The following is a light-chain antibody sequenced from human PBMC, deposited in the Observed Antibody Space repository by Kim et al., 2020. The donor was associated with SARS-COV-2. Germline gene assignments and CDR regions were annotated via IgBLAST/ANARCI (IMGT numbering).Light chain of an antibody. CDR2: VNSDGSH. Sequence: ASVTLTCTLSSAYSTYAIAWQQQQPQKGPRFLMKVNSDGSHTKGDGIPDRFSGSSSGAERYLTISSLQSEDEADYYCQTWATGIHVFGSGTKVTVL. CDR1: SAYSTYA. J-gene: IGLJ1*01. CDR3: QTWATGIHV. V-gene: IGLV4-69*01.